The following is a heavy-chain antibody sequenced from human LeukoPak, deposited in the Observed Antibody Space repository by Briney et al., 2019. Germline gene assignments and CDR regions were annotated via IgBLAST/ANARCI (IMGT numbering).Heavy chain of an antibody. CDR1: GFTFSSYG. J-gene: IGHJ4*02. CDR3: ASVSYGSGSYFLDY. Sequence: GGSLRLSCAASGFTFSSYGMHWVRQAPGKGLEWVAFIRYDGSNKYYADSVKGRFTISRDNSKNSLYLQMNSLRAVDTALYYCASVSYGSGSYFLDYWGQGTLVTVSS. D-gene: IGHD3-10*01. CDR2: IRYDGSNK. V-gene: IGHV3-30*02.